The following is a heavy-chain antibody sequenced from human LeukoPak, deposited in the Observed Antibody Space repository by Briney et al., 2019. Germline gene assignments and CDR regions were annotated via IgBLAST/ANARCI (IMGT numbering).Heavy chain of an antibody. CDR3: AGGSSSFSGHYFDY. CDR2: IIPIFGTA. CDR1: GGTFSSYA. V-gene: IGHV1-69*13. J-gene: IGHJ4*02. Sequence: SVKVSCTASGGTFSSYAISWVRQAPGQGLEWMGGIIPIFGTANYAQKFQGRVTITADESTSTAYMELSSLRSEDTAVYYCAGGSSSFSGHYFDYWGQGTLVTVSS. D-gene: IGHD6-6*01.